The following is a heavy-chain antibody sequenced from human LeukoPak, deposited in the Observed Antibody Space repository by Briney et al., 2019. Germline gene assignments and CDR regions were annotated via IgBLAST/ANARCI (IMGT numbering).Heavy chain of an antibody. D-gene: IGHD3-22*01. V-gene: IGHV1-69-2*01. CDR3: ARDRKYYYDSSAWS. Sequence: ASVKISCKVSGYTFTDYYMHWVQQAPGKGLEWMGLVDPEDGETIYAEKFQGRVTITADTSTDTAYMELSSLRSEDTAVYYCARDRKYYYDSSAWSWGQGTLVTVSS. CDR1: GYTFTDYY. J-gene: IGHJ5*02. CDR2: VDPEDGET.